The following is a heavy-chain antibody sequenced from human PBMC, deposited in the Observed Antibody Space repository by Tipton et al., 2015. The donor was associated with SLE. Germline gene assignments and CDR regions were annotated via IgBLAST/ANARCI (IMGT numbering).Heavy chain of an antibody. CDR2: ISSGGMT. J-gene: IGHJ6*02. D-gene: IGHD2-2*02. Sequence: SLKLSCAASGFSVTNMYMIWVRQAPRKGLECVSVISSGGMTYYADSVKGRFTISRDNSMNTLYLQMNSLRAEDTAVYYCARDGAGYCSSTSCYSTYYGMDVWGQGTTVTVSS. CDR3: ARDGAGYCSSTSCYSTYYGMDV. CDR1: GFSVTNMY. V-gene: IGHV3-53*05.